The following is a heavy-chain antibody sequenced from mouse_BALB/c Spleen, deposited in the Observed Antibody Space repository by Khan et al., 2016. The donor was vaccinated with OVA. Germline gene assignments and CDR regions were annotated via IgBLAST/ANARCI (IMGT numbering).Heavy chain of an antibody. CDR3: AKDPPYYAMDY. CDR1: GFSLTDYA. J-gene: IGHJ4*01. V-gene: IGHV2-6-5*01. Sequence: VQLQESGPGLVVPSQSLSITCTVSGFSLTDYAVSWIRQPPGKGLEWLGVIWAGGSKYYNLALKSRLSISKDNSKSQVFLKMNSLQTDDTAMYYCAKDPPYYAMDYWGQGTSVTVSS. CDR2: IWAGGSK.